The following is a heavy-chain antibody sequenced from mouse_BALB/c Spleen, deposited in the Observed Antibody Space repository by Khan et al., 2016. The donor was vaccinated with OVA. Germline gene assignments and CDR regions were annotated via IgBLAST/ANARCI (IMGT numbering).Heavy chain of an antibody. CDR3: TRRDYYAYYWFFDV. Sequence: EVQLQQSGPELVKPGASVRISCKTSGYTFTEYTMHWVKQSHGKSLEWLGGFNPNNGGTSYNQKFKGKAPLTVDKSSSTAYMELRSLTSEDSAVYYCTRRDYYAYYWFFDVWGAGTTVTVSS. CDR1: GYTFTEYT. D-gene: IGHD1-2*01. J-gene: IGHJ1*01. V-gene: IGHV1-18*01. CDR2: FNPNNGGT.